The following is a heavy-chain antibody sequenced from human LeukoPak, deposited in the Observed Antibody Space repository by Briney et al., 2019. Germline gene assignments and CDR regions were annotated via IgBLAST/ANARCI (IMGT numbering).Heavy chain of an antibody. D-gene: IGHD6-19*01. CDR1: GGSFSGYY. V-gene: IGHV4-4*07. CDR2: IYTSGST. J-gene: IGHJ4*02. Sequence: SETLSLTCAVYGGSFSGYYWSWVRQPAGKGLEWIGRIYTSGSTNYNPSLKSRVTISVDTSKNQFSLKLSSVTAADTAVYYCARDDGRAVALDYWGQGTLVTVSS. CDR3: ARDDGRAVALDY.